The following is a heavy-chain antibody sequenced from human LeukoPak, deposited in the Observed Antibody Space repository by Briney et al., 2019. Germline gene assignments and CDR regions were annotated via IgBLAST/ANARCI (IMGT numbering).Heavy chain of an antibody. CDR2: INHSGST. V-gene: IGHV4-34*01. Sequence: SESLSLTCAVYGGSFSGYYWSWIRQPPGKGLECNGEINHSGSTKYNPSLKSRVTISVDTSKNQFPLKLSSVTAADTAVYSCARGSPGGIYYNYWGQGTLVTVSS. CDR3: ARGSPGGIYYNY. J-gene: IGHJ4*02. D-gene: IGHD1-26*01. CDR1: GGSFSGYY.